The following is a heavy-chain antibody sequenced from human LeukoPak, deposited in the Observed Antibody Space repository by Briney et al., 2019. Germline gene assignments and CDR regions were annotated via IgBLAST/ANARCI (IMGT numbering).Heavy chain of an antibody. J-gene: IGHJ3*01. CDR3: ARELRILEWSKDDSFDL. V-gene: IGHV3-7*01. CDR2: IKEDGSET. Sequence: GGSLRLSCAASGFTIRGYWMSWVRQAPGKGLEWVADIKEDGSETYYVDRVRGRLTISRDNAKNSLYLQMNSLRDEDMAVYYRARELRILEWSKDDSFDLWVKGTMVSVS. D-gene: IGHD3-3*01. CDR1: GFTIRGYW.